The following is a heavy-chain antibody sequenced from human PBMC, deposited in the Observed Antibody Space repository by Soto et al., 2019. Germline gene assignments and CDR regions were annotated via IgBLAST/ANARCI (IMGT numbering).Heavy chain of an antibody. V-gene: IGHV1-69*06. CDR2: IIPIFGTA. Sequence: SVKVSCKASGGTFSSYAISWVRQAPGQGLEWMGGIIPIFGTANYAQKFQGRVTITADKSTSTAYMELSGLRSEDTAVYYCARGDYYDSSAPGFDPWGQGTLVTVSS. CDR1: GGTFSSYA. CDR3: ARGDYYDSSAPGFDP. D-gene: IGHD3-22*01. J-gene: IGHJ5*02.